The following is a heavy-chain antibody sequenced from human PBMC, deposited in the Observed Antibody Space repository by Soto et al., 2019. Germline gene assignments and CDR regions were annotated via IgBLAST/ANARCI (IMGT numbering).Heavy chain of an antibody. V-gene: IGHV1-18*01. J-gene: IGHJ5*02. CDR3: ARAGYCSSTSCYRKNWFDP. CDR1: GCTFTSYG. Sequence: AAVKVSCNASGCTFTSYGIIGVRRSPGQGVEWMGWISAYNGNTNYAQKLQGRVTVTTDTSTSTAYMELRSLRSDDTAVYYCARAGYCSSTSCYRKNWFDPWGQGTLVTVSS. CDR2: ISAYNGNT. D-gene: IGHD2-2*01.